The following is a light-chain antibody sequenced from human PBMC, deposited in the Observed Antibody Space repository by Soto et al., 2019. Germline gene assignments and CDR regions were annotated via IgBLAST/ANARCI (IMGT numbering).Light chain of an antibody. J-gene: IGKJ5*01. CDR2: DTS. Sequence: EFVLTQSPGTLSLSPGERATLSCRASQSLTNSFMAWYQQKPGQAPRLLIYDTSSRASGIPDRFSGSGSGTDFTLTISRLETEDFAVFYCQQYGTPEIIFGQGTRLEIK. CDR1: QSLTNSF. CDR3: QQYGTPEII. V-gene: IGKV3-20*01.